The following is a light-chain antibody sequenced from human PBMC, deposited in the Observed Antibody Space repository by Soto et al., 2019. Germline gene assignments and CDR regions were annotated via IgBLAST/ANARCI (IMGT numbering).Light chain of an antibody. CDR1: HSLLYNSSHY. CDR2: WSS. V-gene: IGKV4-1*01. CDR3: QQYYTTPYT. Sequence: VVTQFPDSLTVSLGERAAIDCKSSHSLLYNSSHYLAWYQQKPGQPPKLLIYWSSTRESGVPARFSGSVSGTNFTLTISGLQAEDAAVYYCQQYYTTPYTFGQGTKLAI. J-gene: IGKJ2*01.